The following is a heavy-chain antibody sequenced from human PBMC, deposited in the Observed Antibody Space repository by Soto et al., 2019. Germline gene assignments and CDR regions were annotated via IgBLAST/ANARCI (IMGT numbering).Heavy chain of an antibody. V-gene: IGHV3-48*01. CDR2: ISSSSSTI. CDR1: GFTFSSYS. D-gene: IGHD3-3*01. Sequence: EVQLVESGGGLVQPGGSLRLSCAASGFTFSSYSMNWVRQAPGKGLEWVSYISSSSSTIYYADSVKGRFTISRDNAKNSLYLQMNSLRAGDTAVYYCARGIFGVVINSVLFDYWGQGTLVTVSS. J-gene: IGHJ4*02. CDR3: ARGIFGVVINSVLFDY.